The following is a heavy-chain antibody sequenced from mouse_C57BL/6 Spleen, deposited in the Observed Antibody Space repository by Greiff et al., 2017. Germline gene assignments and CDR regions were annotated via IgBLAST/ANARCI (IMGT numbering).Heavy chain of an antibody. V-gene: IGHV1-82*01. CDR2: IYPGDGDT. J-gene: IGHJ2*01. D-gene: IGHD3-2*02. CDR3: ARSGGRVGYFDY. Sequence: QVQLQQSGPELVKPGASVKISCKASGYAFSSSWMNWVKQRPGKGLEWIGRIYPGDGDTNYNGKFKGKATLTADKSSSTAYMQLSSLTSEDSAVYFCARSGGRVGYFDYWGQGTTLTVSS. CDR1: GYAFSSSW.